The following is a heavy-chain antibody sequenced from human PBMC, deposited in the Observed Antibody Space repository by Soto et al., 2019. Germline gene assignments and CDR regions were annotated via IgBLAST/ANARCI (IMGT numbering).Heavy chain of an antibody. CDR1: GFSLNTGGLG. CDR3: AHSRCGGDCLQSYSSHYYYGMDV. CDR2: IYWDDDK. D-gene: IGHD2-21*02. Sequence: QITLKESGPTLVKPTQTLTLTCTFSGFSLNTGGLGVGWIRQPPGKALEWLALIYWDDDKRYSPSLKSRLTITTDTSKTHVVLTMTNMDPVDTATYYCAHSRCGGDCLQSYSSHYYYGMDVWGQGTTVTVSS. J-gene: IGHJ6*02. V-gene: IGHV2-5*02.